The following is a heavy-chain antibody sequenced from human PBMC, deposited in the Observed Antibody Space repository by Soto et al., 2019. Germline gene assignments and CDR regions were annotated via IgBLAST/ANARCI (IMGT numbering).Heavy chain of an antibody. CDR2: ISYDGSNK. J-gene: IGHJ4*02. CDR3: AKDGYYYDSWSYFDY. D-gene: IGHD3-22*01. V-gene: IGHV3-30*18. CDR1: GFTFSSYG. Sequence: PGGSLRLSCAASGFTFSSYGMHWVRQAPGKGLEWVAVISYDGSNKYYADSVKGRFTISRDNSKNTLYLQMNSLRAEDTAVYYSAKDGYYYDSWSYFDYWGQGT.